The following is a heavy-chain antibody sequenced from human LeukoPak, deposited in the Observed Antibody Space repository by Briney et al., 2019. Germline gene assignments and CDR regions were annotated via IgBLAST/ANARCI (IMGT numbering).Heavy chain of an antibody. CDR2: ISSSGSTI. D-gene: IGHD5-18*01. Sequence: GGSLSLSCAASGFTFSDYYMSWIRQAPGKGLEWVSYISSSGSTIYYADSVKGRFTISRDNAKNSLYLQMNSLRAEDTALYYCARGGYSYGTYYYYYYMDVWGKGTTVTVSS. V-gene: IGHV3-11*01. CDR3: ARGGYSYGTYYYYYYMDV. CDR1: GFTFSDYY. J-gene: IGHJ6*03.